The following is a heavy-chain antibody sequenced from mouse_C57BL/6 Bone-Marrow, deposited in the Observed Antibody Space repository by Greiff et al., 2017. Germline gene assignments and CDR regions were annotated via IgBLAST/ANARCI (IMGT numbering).Heavy chain of an antibody. V-gene: IGHV5-4*01. CDR1: GFTFSSYA. CDR2: ISDGGSYT. CDR3: AGGDDCCFDY. Sequence: DVQLQESGGGLVKPGGSLKLSCAASGFTFSSYAMSWVRQTPDKRLEWVATISDGGSYTYYPDNVKGRFTISRDNAKNNLYLQMSHLKSADTAMXYCAGGDDCCFDYGGQGTTLQVSS. J-gene: IGHJ2*01. D-gene: IGHD2-4*01.